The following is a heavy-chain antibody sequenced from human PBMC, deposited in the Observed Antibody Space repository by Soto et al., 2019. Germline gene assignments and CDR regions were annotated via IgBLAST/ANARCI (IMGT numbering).Heavy chain of an antibody. CDR3: AKSLYCLGSFCYLDY. CDR1: GYSFTGYW. J-gene: IGHJ4*02. V-gene: IGHV5-51*01. CDR2: IYPDDSDI. Sequence: PGESLKISCKGSGYSFTGYWIYWMRQMPGKGLECVRIIYPDDSDIRYSPSYHGHVTSSADRSSSTAFLQWSSLKASDTANYYGAKSLYCLGSFCYLDYWGRGTRVTVSS. D-gene: IGHD3-10*01.